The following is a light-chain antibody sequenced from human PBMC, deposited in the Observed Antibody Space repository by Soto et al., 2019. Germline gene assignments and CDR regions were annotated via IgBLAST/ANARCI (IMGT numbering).Light chain of an antibody. CDR1: QSVGSN. CDR3: QPHKICPQG. J-gene: IGKJ4*01. V-gene: IGKV3-15*01. Sequence: EIVMTQSPATLSVSPGERAALSCRASQSVGSNLAWYQQKPGQAPRLLIYGASTRATALPARFSVSGSGTEFTLTISSLQSEDVALYYCQPHKICPQGFGGGTKVEIK. CDR2: GAS.